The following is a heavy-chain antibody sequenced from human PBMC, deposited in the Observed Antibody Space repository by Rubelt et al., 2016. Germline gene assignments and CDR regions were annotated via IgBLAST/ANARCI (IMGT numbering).Heavy chain of an antibody. CDR3: ARESFTVVDGVYYYYGMDV. D-gene: IGHD4-23*01. Sequence: GGSLRLSCAASEFIFSTYDMHWVRQTTGKRLEWVSSIGTAGDTHYADPVKGRVTISRENAKNSLYLQMNTLRPGYTAVYYCARESFTVVDGVYYYYGMDVWGQGTTVTVSS. CDR1: EFIFSTYD. V-gene: IGHV3-13*01. J-gene: IGHJ6*02. CDR2: IGTAGDT.